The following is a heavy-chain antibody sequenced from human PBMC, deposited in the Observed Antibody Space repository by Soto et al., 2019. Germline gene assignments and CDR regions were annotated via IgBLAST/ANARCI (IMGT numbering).Heavy chain of an antibody. Sequence: QVQLVQSGAEVKKPGASVKVSCKASGYTFTGYYMHWVRQAPGQGLEWMGWINPNSGGTNYAQKFQGRVSMTRDTCISTAYMELSRLRSDDTAVYYCARDLGYCSSTSCYFFNYYYGMDVWGQGTTVTVSS. J-gene: IGHJ6*02. CDR3: ARDLGYCSSTSCYFFNYYYGMDV. CDR1: GYTFTGYY. D-gene: IGHD2-2*01. V-gene: IGHV1-2*02. CDR2: INPNSGGT.